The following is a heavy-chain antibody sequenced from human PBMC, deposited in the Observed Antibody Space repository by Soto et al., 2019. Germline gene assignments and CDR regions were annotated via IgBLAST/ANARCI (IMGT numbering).Heavy chain of an antibody. CDR2: ISSSSSTI. D-gene: IGHD2-21*01. J-gene: IGHJ4*02. V-gene: IGHV3-48*01. CDR3: ARSPAGGDTDFDY. CDR1: GFTFSSYS. Sequence: GGSLRLSCAASGFTFSSYSMNWVRQAPGKGLEWVSYISSSSSTIYYADSVKGRFTISRDNAKNSLYLQMNSLRAEDTAVYYCARSPAGGDTDFDYWGQGTLVTVCS.